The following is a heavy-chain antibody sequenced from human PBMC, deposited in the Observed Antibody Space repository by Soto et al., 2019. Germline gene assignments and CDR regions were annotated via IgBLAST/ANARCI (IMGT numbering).Heavy chain of an antibody. J-gene: IGHJ6*02. Sequence: QLQLQESGPGLVKPSETLSLTCTVSGGSISSSSYYWGWIRQPPGKGLEWIGSIYYSGSTYYNPSLKSRVTISVDTSKNQFSLKLSSVTAADTAVYYCASLGYYYDSSGYYAYYYYGMDVWGQGTTVTVSS. CDR3: ASLGYYYDSSGYYAYYYYGMDV. CDR1: GGSISSSSYY. V-gene: IGHV4-39*01. CDR2: IYYSGST. D-gene: IGHD3-22*01.